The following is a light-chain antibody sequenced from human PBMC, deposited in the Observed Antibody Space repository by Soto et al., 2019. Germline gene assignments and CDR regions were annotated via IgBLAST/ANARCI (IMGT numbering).Light chain of an antibody. Sequence: IVLTQSPGTMSLSPGEGTTISCRASQSVSSNLAWYQQKPGHAPRILIYGASTSATGIPARFSGSGSGAAFSLTISSLQSEDFSVYYCQQYNNWPPITFGQGTRLEIK. J-gene: IGKJ5*01. CDR1: QSVSSN. CDR2: GAS. V-gene: IGKV3-15*01. CDR3: QQYNNWPPIT.